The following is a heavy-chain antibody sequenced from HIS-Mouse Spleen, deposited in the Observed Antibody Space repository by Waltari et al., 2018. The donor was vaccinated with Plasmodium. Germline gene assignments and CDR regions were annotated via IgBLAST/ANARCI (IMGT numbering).Heavy chain of an antibody. CDR2: FYYSGSP. CDR1: GGSISSSSYY. Sequence: QLQLQESGPGLVKPSETLSLTCTVSGGSISSSSYYWGWIRQPPGKGLEWIGSFYYSGSPYYNPSLKSRVAISVDTSKNQFSLKLSSVTAADTAVYYCARDRITGTSYFDYWGQGTLVTVSS. J-gene: IGHJ4*02. CDR3: ARDRITGTSYFDY. D-gene: IGHD1-7*01. V-gene: IGHV4-39*07.